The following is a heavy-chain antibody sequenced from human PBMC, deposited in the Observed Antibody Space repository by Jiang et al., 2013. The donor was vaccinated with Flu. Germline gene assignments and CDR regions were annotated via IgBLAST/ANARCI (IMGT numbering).Heavy chain of an antibody. D-gene: IGHD3-22*01. CDR2: INAGNGNT. CDR1: GYTFTSYA. Sequence: SGAEVKKPGASVKVSCKASGYTFTSYAMHWVRQAPGQRLEWMGWINAGNGNTKYSQKFQGRVTITRDTSASTAYMELSSLRSEDTAVYYCARDLNYYDSSGYYGDWGIFDYWGQGTLVTVSS. CDR3: ARDLNYYDSSGYYGDWGIFDY. V-gene: IGHV1-3*01. J-gene: IGHJ4*02.